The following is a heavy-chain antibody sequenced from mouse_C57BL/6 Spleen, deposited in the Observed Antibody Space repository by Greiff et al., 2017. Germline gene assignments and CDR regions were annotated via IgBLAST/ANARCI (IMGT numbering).Heavy chain of an antibody. D-gene: IGHD1-1*01. Sequence: EVKVVESGGDLVKPGGSLKLSCAASGFTFSSYGMSWVRQTPDKRLEWVATISSGGSYTYYPDSVKGRFTISRDNAKNTLYLQMSSLKSEDTAMYYCARHQDYYYGSSHYFDYWGQGTTLTVSS. J-gene: IGHJ2*01. CDR3: ARHQDYYYGSSHYFDY. V-gene: IGHV5-6*01. CDR1: GFTFSSYG. CDR2: ISSGGSYT.